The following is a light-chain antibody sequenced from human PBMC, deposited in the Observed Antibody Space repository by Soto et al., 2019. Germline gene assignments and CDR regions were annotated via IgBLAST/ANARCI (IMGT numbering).Light chain of an antibody. J-gene: IGLJ1*01. CDR3: QAWDSSTYV. V-gene: IGLV3-1*01. CDR1: KLGDKY. Sequence: ELTQPPSVSVSPGQTASITCSGDKLGDKYACWYQQKPGQSPVLVIYQDSKRPSGIPERFSGSNSGNTATLTISGTQAMDEADYYCQAWDSSTYVFGTGTKLTVL. CDR2: QDS.